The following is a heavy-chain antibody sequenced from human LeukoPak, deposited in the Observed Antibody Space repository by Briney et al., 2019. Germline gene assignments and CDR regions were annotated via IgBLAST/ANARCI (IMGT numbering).Heavy chain of an antibody. V-gene: IGHV4-34*01. J-gene: IGHJ4*02. D-gene: IGHD4-23*01. CDR2: INHSGST. CDR3: AEDPYGGNPFGY. CDR1: GGSISDYH. Sequence: SETLSLTCSVSGGSISDYHWSWIRQPPGKGLEWIGEINHSGSTNYNPSLKSRVTISVDTSKNQFSLKLSSVTAADTAVYYCAEDPYGGNPFGYWGQGTLVTVSS.